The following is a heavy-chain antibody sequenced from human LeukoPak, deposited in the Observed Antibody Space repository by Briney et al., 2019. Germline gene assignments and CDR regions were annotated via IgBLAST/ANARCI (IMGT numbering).Heavy chain of an antibody. CDR2: IYTSGST. Sequence: PSETLSLTCTVSGGSISSGSYYWRWIRQPAGKGLEWIGRIYTSGSTNYNPTLKSQVTISVDTSKNPFSLKLSSVTAADTAVYYCARDERYCSSTSCYFRFDPWGQGTLVTVSS. D-gene: IGHD2-2*01. CDR1: GGSISSGSYY. V-gene: IGHV4-61*02. J-gene: IGHJ5*02. CDR3: ARDERYCSSTSCYFRFDP.